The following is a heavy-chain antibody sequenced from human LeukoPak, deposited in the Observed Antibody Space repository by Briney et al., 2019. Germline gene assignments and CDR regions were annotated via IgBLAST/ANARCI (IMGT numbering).Heavy chain of an antibody. CDR1: GFTVSSNY. CDR3: ARVRCSSNSCFPDY. J-gene: IGHJ4*02. V-gene: IGHV3-53*01. CDR2: IYSGGST. D-gene: IGHD2-2*01. Sequence: PGGSLRLSCAASGFTVSSNYMSWVRQAPGKGLEWVSVIYSGGSTYYADSVKGRFTISRDNAKNSLFLQMNSLRAEDTAVYYCARVRCSSNSCFPDYWGQGTLVTVSS.